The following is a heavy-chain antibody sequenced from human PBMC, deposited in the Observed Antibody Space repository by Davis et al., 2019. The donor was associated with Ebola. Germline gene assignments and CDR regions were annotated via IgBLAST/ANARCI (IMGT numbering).Heavy chain of an antibody. D-gene: IGHD2-15*01. CDR2: INPNTGGT. J-gene: IGHJ4*02. CDR1: GNTFTSDF. CDR3: ARAVPATQNLDY. Sequence: ASVKVSCKASGNTFTSDFFHWVRRAPGQGLEWMGWINPNTGGTNSAQKFQGRVTMTRATSMTTAYLELNSLRSDDTAVYYCARAVPATQNLDYWGQGTLVTVSS. V-gene: IGHV1-2*02.